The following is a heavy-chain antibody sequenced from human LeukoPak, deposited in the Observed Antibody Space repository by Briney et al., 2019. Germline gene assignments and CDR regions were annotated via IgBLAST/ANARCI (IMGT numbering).Heavy chain of an antibody. CDR1: GGSISSYY. V-gene: IGHV4-59*01. CDR2: IYYSGST. D-gene: IGHD3-16*01. CDR3: ARGDVWGAFDI. J-gene: IGHJ3*02. Sequence: SETLSLTCTVSGGSISSYYWSWTRQPPGKGLEWIGYIYYSGSTNYNPSLKSRVTISVDTSKNQFSLKLSSVTAADTAVYYCARGDVWGAFDIWGQGTMVTVSS.